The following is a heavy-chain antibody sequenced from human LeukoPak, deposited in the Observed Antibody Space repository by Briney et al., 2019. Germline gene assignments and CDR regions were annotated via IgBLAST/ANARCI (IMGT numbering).Heavy chain of an antibody. V-gene: IGHV4-59*01. Sequence: SETLSLTCTVSGGSISGYYWSWIRQPPGKGPEWIGYIHYSGNTNYNPSLKSRVTMSLDSSNNQSSLRLTSVTAADTAVYYCARDGLNTGSWYFDYWGQGTLATVSS. J-gene: IGHJ4*02. D-gene: IGHD1-26*01. CDR2: IHYSGNT. CDR3: ARDGLNTGSWYFDY. CDR1: GGSISGYY.